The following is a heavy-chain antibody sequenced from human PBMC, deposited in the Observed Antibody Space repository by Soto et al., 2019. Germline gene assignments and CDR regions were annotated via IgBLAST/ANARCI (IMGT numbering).Heavy chain of an antibody. CDR2: IIPILGIA. CDR3: AKHKSGGGEDY. Sequence: QVQLVQSGAEVKKPGSSVKVSCKASGGTFSSYTISWVRQAPGQGLEWMGRIIPILGIANYAQKFQGRVTITADKSTSTAYMELSSLRSEDTAVYYCAKHKSGGGEDYWGQGTLVTVSS. CDR1: GGTFSSYT. J-gene: IGHJ4*02. V-gene: IGHV1-69*02. D-gene: IGHD2-21*01.